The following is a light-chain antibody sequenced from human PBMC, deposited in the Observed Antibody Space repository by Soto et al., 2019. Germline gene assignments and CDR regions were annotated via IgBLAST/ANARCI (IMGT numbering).Light chain of an antibody. J-gene: IGLJ1*01. V-gene: IGLV2-14*01. CDR2: EVS. CDR1: NSDVGIYDF. Sequence: QSVLTQPASVSGTPGQSITISCTGSNSDVGIYDFVSWYQHHPGRAPKLIVSEVSHRPSGVSNRFSGSKSGNTASLTISGLQSEDEDDYYCISYTSHDVRYVFGNGTKDTVL. CDR3: ISYTSHDVRYV.